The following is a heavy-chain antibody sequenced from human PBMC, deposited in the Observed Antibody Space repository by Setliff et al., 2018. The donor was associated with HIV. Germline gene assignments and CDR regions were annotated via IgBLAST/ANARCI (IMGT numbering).Heavy chain of an antibody. Sequence: ASVKVSCKASGYTFTSYAMHWVRQAPGQRLEWMGWINAGNGNTKYSQEFQGRVTITRDTSASTAYMELSSLRSEDMAVYYRARGPYSSGWYTLDYWGQGTPVTVSS. CDR2: INAGNGNT. D-gene: IGHD6-19*01. CDR3: ARGPYSSGWYTLDY. CDR1: GYTFTSYA. J-gene: IGHJ4*02. V-gene: IGHV1-3*03.